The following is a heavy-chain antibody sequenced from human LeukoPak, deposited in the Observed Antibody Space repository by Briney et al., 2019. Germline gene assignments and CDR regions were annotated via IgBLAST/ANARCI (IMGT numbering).Heavy chain of an antibody. V-gene: IGHV3-30*18. Sequence: GGSLRLSCAASGFTFSSHAMHWVRQAPGKGLEWVAVISYDGSNKYYADSVKGRFTISRDNSENTLYLQMNSLRAEDTAVYYCAKSYKSGFDPWGQGTLVTVSS. CDR1: GFTFSSHA. CDR2: ISYDGSNK. D-gene: IGHD1-1*01. CDR3: AKSYKSGFDP. J-gene: IGHJ5*02.